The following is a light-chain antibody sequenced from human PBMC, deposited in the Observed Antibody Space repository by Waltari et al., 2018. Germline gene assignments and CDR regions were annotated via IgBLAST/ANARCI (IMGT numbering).Light chain of an antibody. J-gene: IGKJ1*01. CDR3: QHRT. Sequence: DIQMTQSPSTLSASVGDRVTLICRASQSISRWLAWYQQKPGKAPNLLIYKASTLESGVPSRCSGSGSGTEFTLTISGLQPDDFATYYCQHRTFGQGTKVEVK. V-gene: IGKV1-5*03. CDR1: QSISRW. CDR2: KAS.